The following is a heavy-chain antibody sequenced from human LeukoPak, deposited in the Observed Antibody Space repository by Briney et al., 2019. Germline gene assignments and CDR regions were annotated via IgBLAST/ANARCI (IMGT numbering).Heavy chain of an antibody. CDR3: AKSKSTGYCLDY. J-gene: IGHJ4*02. CDR1: GFTVSNSY. Sequence: GGSLRLSCAASGFTVSNSYMSWVRQAPGKGLEWVSIIYSGGSTYYADSVKGRFTNSRDNSKNTLFLQMNSLRAEDTAVYYCAKSKSTGYCLDYWGQGTLVTVSS. V-gene: IGHV3-66*01. CDR2: IYSGGST. D-gene: IGHD3-22*01.